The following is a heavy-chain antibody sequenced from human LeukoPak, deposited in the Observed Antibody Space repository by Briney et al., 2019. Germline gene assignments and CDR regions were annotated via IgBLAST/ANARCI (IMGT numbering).Heavy chain of an antibody. CDR1: GGSISSYY. CDR2: IYCSGST. Sequence: SETLSLTCTVSGGSISSYYWSWIRQPPGKGLEWIGYIYCSGSTNYNPSLKSRVTISVDTSKNQFSLKLSSVTAADTAVYYCARVTTREWFDPWGQGTLVAVSS. V-gene: IGHV4-59*01. D-gene: IGHD4-11*01. J-gene: IGHJ5*02. CDR3: ARVTTREWFDP.